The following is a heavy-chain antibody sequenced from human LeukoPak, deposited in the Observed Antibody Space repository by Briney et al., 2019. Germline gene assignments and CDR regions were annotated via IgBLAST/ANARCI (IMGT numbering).Heavy chain of an antibody. CDR2: IYYSGST. CDR1: GGSISSYY. J-gene: IGHJ3*02. Sequence: SETLSLTCTVSGGSISSYYWSWIRQPPGKGLEWIGYIYYSGSTNYNPSLKGRVTISVDTSKNQFSLKLSSATAADTAVYYCARVRHGAFDIWGQGTMVTVSS. V-gene: IGHV4-59*01. CDR3: ARVRHGAFDI.